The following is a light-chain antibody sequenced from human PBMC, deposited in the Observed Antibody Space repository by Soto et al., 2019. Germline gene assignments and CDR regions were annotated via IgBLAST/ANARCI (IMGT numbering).Light chain of an antibody. J-gene: IGKJ3*01. V-gene: IGKV3-20*01. CDR2: GAS. Sequence: EIVLTQSPGTLSLSPGERATLSCRASQSVSSSYLAWYQQKPGQAPRLLIYGASSRATGIPDGFSGSGSGTEFTLTISRLEPEDFAVYYCQQYGSSPFTFGPGTKVDIK. CDR1: QSVSSSY. CDR3: QQYGSSPFT.